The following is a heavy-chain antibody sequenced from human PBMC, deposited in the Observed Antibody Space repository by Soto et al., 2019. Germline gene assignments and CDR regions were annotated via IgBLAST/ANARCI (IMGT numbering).Heavy chain of an antibody. CDR1: GGTFSSYT. CDR3: ARVGSITGTRLEYYFDY. V-gene: IGHV1-69*02. Sequence: GASVKVSCKASGGTFSSYTISWVRQAPGQGLEWMGRIIPNLGIANYAQKLQGRVTMTTDTSTSTAYMELRSLRSDDTAVYYCARVGSITGTRLEYYFDYWGQGTLVTVSS. D-gene: IGHD1-20*01. J-gene: IGHJ4*02. CDR2: IIPNLGIA.